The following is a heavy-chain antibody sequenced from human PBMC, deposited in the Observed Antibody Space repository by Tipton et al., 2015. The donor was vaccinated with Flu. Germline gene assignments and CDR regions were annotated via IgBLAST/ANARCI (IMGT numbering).Heavy chain of an antibody. V-gene: IGHV1-69*01. J-gene: IGHJ3*02. CDR2: IIPIFGTA. Sequence: QVQLVQSGAEVKKPGSSVKVSCKASGGTFSSYAISWVRQAPGQGLEWMGGIIPIFGTANYAQKFQGRVTITADESTSTAYMELSRLRSEDTAVYYCARERSRSASLHESFDNWGQGTMVTVSS. CDR1: GGTFSSYA. CDR3: ARERSRSASLHESFDN. D-gene: IGHD6-6*01.